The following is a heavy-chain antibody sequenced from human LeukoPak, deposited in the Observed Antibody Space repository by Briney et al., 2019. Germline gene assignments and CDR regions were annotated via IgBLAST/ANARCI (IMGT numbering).Heavy chain of an antibody. Sequence: GGSLRLSCAASGFTFSIYWMTWVRQAPGKGLEWVANINQDGGEKNYVDSVKGRFTISRDDTKNSLYLQMNSLRAEDTALYYCARDWAGGDDYWGQRTLVTVSS. D-gene: IGHD1-14*01. J-gene: IGHJ4*02. V-gene: IGHV3-7*01. CDR1: GFTFSIYW. CDR2: INQDGGEK. CDR3: ARDWAGGDDY.